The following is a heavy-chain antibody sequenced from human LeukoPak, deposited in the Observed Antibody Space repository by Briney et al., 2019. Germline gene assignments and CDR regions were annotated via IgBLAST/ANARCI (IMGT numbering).Heavy chain of an antibody. CDR2: INQSGRT. CDR1: GGSFIGYY. J-gene: IGHJ4*02. D-gene: IGHD6-19*01. CDR3: ARGPNPPKRSGWYSNDY. V-gene: IGHV4-34*04. Sequence: SETLSLTCAVYGGSFIGYYWSWIRQPPGKGLEWMGEINQSGRTNHNPSLTRRATISVDTSTTQLYLKLSSVTAAETAVYYCARGPNPPKRSGWYSNDYWGQGTLVTVSS.